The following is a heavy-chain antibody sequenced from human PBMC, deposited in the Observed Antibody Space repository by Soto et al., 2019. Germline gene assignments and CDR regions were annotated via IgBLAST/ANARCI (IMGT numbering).Heavy chain of an antibody. CDR1: GGSISSGDYY. D-gene: IGHD3-10*01. CDR2: IYYSGST. V-gene: IGHV4-30-4*01. J-gene: IGHJ5*02. Sequence: SETLSLTCTVSGGSISSGDYYWSWIRQPPGKGLEWIGYIYYSGSTYYNPSLKSRVTISVDTSKNQFSLKLSSVTAADTAVYYGARGEVRPENWFDPWGQGTLVTFSS. CDR3: ARGEVRPENWFDP.